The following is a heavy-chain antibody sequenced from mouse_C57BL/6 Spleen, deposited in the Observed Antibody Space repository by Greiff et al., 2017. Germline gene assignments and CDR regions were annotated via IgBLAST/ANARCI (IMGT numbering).Heavy chain of an antibody. J-gene: IGHJ3*01. CDR2: IDPSDSDT. V-gene: IGHV1-52*01. CDR3: ARGGIYQGFAY. CDR1: GYTFTSYW. Sequence: QVQLQQPGAELVRPGSSVKLSCKASGYTFTSYWMHWVQQRPIQGLEWIGNIDPSDSDTHYNQKFKDKATLTVDKSSSTAYMQLSSLTSEDSAVYYCARGGIYQGFAYWGQGTLVTVSA. D-gene: IGHD1-1*02.